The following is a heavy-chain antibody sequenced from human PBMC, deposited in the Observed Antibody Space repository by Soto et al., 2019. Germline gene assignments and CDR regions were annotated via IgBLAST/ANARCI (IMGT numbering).Heavy chain of an antibody. D-gene: IGHD5-12*01. Sequence: SVKVSCKASGGTFSSYAISWVRQAPGQGLEWMGGIIPIFGTANYAQKFQGRVTITADESTSTAYMELSSLRSDDTAVYYCARDNVDIVATTFDYWGQGTLVTVSS. CDR1: GGTFSSYA. V-gene: IGHV1-69*13. CDR3: ARDNVDIVATTFDY. CDR2: IIPIFGTA. J-gene: IGHJ4*02.